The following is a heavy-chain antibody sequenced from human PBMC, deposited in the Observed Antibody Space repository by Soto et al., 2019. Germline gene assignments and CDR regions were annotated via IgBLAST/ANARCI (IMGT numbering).Heavy chain of an antibody. CDR1: GFTLSSYA. J-gene: IGHJ4*02. CDR2: LSSSGAGA. Sequence: LRLSCAISGFTLSSYAMSWVRQAPGKGLEWITSLSSSGAGAYYADSVKGRFTISRDNSRNTLFLQMNSLKAEDTAIYFCAKSLLDYHLETIPDHPFDHWGQGTLVTVS. D-gene: IGHD3-10*01. V-gene: IGHV3-23*01. CDR3: AKSLLDYHLETIPDHPFDH.